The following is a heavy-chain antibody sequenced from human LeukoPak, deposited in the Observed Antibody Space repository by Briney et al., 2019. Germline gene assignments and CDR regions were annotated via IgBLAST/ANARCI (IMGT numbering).Heavy chain of an antibody. CDR1: GFTFSSYS. V-gene: IGHV3-21*01. D-gene: IGHD6-13*01. CDR2: ISSSSSYI. J-gene: IGHJ4*02. Sequence: GGSLRLSCAASGFTFSSYSMNWVRQAPGKGLEWVSSISSSSSYIYYADSVKGRFTISRDNAKNSLYLQMNSLRAEDTAVYYCARDVGSSFVGNDFDYWGQGTLVTVSS. CDR3: ARDVGSSFVGNDFDY.